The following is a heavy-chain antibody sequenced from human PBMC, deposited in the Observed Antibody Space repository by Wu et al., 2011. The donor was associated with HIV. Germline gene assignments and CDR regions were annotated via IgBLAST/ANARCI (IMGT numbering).Heavy chain of an antibody. V-gene: IGHV1-46*02. D-gene: IGHD2-15*01. CDR2: INPTDGNT. J-gene: IGHJ2*01. Sequence: QVHLVQSGAEVRKPGSSVKLSCKTSGDSLKNYILNWVRQVRGQGLEWMGIINPTDGNTKYEQRFEGRVTMTRDTPTNTVYMELSSLRFEDTAVYFCARAPGGHCRGGTCQIPHWYFELWGRGTLVTVAA. CDR3: ARAPGGHCRGGTCQIPHWYFEL. CDR1: GDSLKNYI.